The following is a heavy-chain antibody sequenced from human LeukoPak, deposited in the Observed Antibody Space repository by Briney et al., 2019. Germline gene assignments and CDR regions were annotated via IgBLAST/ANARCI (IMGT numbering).Heavy chain of an antibody. D-gene: IGHD3-10*01. CDR3: ARDYYGSGSSSNWFDP. CDR1: GGSFSGYY. V-gene: IGHV4-34*01. Sequence: PSETLSLTCAVYGGSFSGYYWSWIRQPPGKGLEWIGEINHSGSTNYNPSLKSRVTISVDTSKNQFSLKLSSVTAADTAVYYCARDYYGSGSSSNWFDPWGQGTLVTVSS. CDR2: INHSGST. J-gene: IGHJ5*02.